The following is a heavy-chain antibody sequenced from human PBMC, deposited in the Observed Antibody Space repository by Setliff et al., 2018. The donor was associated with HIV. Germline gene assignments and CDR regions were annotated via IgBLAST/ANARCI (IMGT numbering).Heavy chain of an antibody. V-gene: IGHV4-38-2*02. Sequence: ETLSLTCNVSGDSLTSGYYWAWIRQPPGKGLEWIASMHYAGTTEYNPSLKSRLTMSLDTSRNHFSLNLKSVTAADTAVYFCARMNYGSGLASYFDYWGQGTLVTVSS. CDR2: MHYAGTT. CDR1: GDSLTSGYY. J-gene: IGHJ4*02. CDR3: ARMNYGSGLASYFDY. D-gene: IGHD3-10*01.